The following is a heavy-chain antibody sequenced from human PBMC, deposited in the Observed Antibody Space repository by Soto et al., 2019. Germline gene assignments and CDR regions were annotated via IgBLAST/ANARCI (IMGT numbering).Heavy chain of an antibody. CDR3: ARDIDYYDSSGYYRDY. J-gene: IGHJ4*02. CDR2: ISSSSSYI. D-gene: IGHD3-22*01. V-gene: IGHV3-21*01. CDR1: GFTFGSYS. Sequence: EVQLVESGGGLVKPGGSLRLSCAASGFTFGSYSMNWVRQAPGKGLEWVSSISSSSSYIYYTDSVKGRFTISRDNAKNSLYLQLNSLRAEDTAVYYSARDIDYYDSSGYYRDYWGQGTLVTVSS.